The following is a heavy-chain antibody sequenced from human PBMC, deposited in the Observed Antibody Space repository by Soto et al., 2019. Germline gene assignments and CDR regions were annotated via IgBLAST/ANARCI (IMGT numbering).Heavy chain of an antibody. V-gene: IGHV5-51*01. CDR1: GYSFTTNW. CDR2: IYPGDSDT. Sequence: LGESLKISCKGSGYSFTTNWIGWVRQMPGKGLEWMGVIYPGDSDTRYSPSFQGQVAISADKSINTAYLQWSSLKASDTAMYYCARPYSGGPNDPFDVWGQGTMVTVSS. CDR3: ARPYSGGPNDPFDV. J-gene: IGHJ3*01. D-gene: IGHD1-26*01.